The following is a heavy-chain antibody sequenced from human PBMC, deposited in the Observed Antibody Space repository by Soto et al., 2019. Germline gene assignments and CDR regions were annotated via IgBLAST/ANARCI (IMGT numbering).Heavy chain of an antibody. CDR1: GFIFTNYA. CDR2: LSSNGGTT. CDR3: AKVNNHYYYDMDV. Sequence: GGSLRLSCAAAGFIFTNYAIAWVRQAPGRGLEWVSTLSSNGGTTYYADSVKGRFTISRDNSKNTLYLQMNSLRAEDTAVYYCAKVNNHYYYDMDVWGQGTTVTVSS. V-gene: IGHV3-23*01. J-gene: IGHJ6*02.